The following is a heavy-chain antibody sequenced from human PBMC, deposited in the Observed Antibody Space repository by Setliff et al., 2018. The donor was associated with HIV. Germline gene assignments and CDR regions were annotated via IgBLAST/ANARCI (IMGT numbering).Heavy chain of an antibody. CDR1: GFTFSDYY. J-gene: IGHJ4*02. V-gene: IGHV3-11*04. Sequence: GGSLRLSCAASGFTFSDYYMSWIRQAPGKGLEWISYISSSGGIIYYADSVKGRFTISRDNAKNSLYLQMNSLRVEDTAVYYCARVSRDIVVVIAAGYFDFWGPGTLVTVSS. CDR3: ARVSRDIVVVIAAGYFDF. D-gene: IGHD2-15*01. CDR2: ISSSGGII.